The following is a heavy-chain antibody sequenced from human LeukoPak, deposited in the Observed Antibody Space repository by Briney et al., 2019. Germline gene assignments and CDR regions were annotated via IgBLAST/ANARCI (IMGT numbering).Heavy chain of an antibody. CDR2: IKQDGSEK. CDR3: AKGLNIAVAEN. D-gene: IGHD6-19*01. Sequence: GGSLRLSCAASGFTFSTYWMSWVRQAPGKGLEWVANIKQDGSEKYYVDSVKGRFTISRDNAKNSLYLQMNSLRAEDTAVYYCAKGLNIAVAENWGQGTLVTVSS. J-gene: IGHJ4*02. V-gene: IGHV3-7*03. CDR1: GFTFSTYW.